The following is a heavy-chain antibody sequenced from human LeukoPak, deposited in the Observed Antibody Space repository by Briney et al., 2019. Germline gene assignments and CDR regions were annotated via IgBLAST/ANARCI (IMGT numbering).Heavy chain of an antibody. D-gene: IGHD1-26*01. J-gene: IGHJ3*02. CDR2: IYSSGST. CDR3: ARQGSGGRAFDI. CDR1: GGSISSYY. V-gene: IGHV4-59*08. Sequence: SETLSLTCIVSGGSISSYYWSWIRQPPGKGLEWIGYIYSSGSTNSNPSLKSRVTISVDTSKSQFSLKMTSVTAADTAVDYYARQGSGGRAFDIWGQGTMVTVSS.